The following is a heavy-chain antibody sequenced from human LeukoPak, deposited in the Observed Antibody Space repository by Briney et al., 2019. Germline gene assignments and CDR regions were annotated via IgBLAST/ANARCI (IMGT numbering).Heavy chain of an antibody. V-gene: IGHV4-39*01. CDR3: ARRLAGTEDY. J-gene: IGHJ4*02. D-gene: IGHD6-13*01. CDR2: IYYSGST. CDR1: GGSISSSSYY. Sequence: SETLSLTCTVSGGSISSSSYYWGWIRQPPGKGLEWIGSIYYSGSTYYNPSLESRVTISVDTSKNQFSLKLSSVTAADTAVYYCARRLAGTEDYWGQGTLVTVSS.